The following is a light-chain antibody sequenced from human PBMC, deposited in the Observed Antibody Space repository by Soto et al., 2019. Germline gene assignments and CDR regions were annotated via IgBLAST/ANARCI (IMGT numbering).Light chain of an antibody. V-gene: IGKV3-20*01. CDR1: QRLSSSS. J-gene: IGKJ1*01. Sequence: EIVLTQSPGTLSLSPGERAALSCRASQRLSSSSLAGYQQKPGHGPRLLIYGASRRATGIPDRFSATESGTDFTLTISSLEPEYFEVYFCQQYDSTPWTFGQGTRVESK. CDR3: QQYDSTPWT. CDR2: GAS.